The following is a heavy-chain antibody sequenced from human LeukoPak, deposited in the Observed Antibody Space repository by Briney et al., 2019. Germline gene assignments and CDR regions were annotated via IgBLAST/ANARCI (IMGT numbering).Heavy chain of an antibody. Sequence: NPSQTLSLTCTVSGGSISSGDYYWSWIRQPPGKGLEWIGYIYYSGSTYYNPSLKSRVTISVDTSKNQFSLKLSSVTAADTAVYYCAGGYDFWSGYRDYWGQGTLVTVSS. V-gene: IGHV4-30-4*08. CDR3: AGGYDFWSGYRDY. J-gene: IGHJ4*02. D-gene: IGHD3-3*01. CDR2: IYYSGST. CDR1: GGSISSGDYY.